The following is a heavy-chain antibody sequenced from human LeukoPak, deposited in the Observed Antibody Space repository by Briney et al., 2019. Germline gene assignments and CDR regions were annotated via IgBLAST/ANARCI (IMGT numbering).Heavy chain of an antibody. V-gene: IGHV1-8*01. CDR2: MNPNSGNT. J-gene: IGHJ3*02. D-gene: IGHD2-2*01. Sequence: ASVKVSCKASGYTLTSYDINWVRQATGQGLEWMGWMNPNSGNTGYAQKFQGRVTMTRNTSISTAYMELSSLRSEDTAVYYCARIYCSSTCSAFDIWGQGTMVTVSS. CDR1: GYTLTSYD. CDR3: ARIYCSSTCSAFDI.